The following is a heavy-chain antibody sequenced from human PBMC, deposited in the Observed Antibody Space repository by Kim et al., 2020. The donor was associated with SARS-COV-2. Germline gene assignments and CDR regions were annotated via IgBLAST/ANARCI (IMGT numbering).Heavy chain of an antibody. J-gene: IGHJ2*01. Sequence: YKNSVKGRFTISRDNSKTTQNLKMASLRSEDTAVYYCAREARFEEWYYDFWGSGTPVIVSS. V-gene: IGHV3-30*10. CDR3: AREARFEEWYYDF. D-gene: IGHD6-6*01.